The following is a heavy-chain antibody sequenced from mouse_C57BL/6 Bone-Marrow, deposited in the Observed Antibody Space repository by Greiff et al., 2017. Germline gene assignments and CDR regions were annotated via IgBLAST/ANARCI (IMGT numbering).Heavy chain of an antibody. V-gene: IGHV2-2*01. D-gene: IGHD5-1*01. CDR2: IWSGGST. J-gene: IGHJ3*01. CDR1: GFSLPSSG. CDR3: AREYPPWFAY. Sequence: QVQLKESGPGLVQPSQSLSITCTVSGFSLPSSGVHWVRQSPGKGLEWLGVIWSGGSTDYNAAFISRLSISKDNSKSQVFFKMNSLQADDTAIYYCAREYPPWFAYWGQGTLVTVSA.